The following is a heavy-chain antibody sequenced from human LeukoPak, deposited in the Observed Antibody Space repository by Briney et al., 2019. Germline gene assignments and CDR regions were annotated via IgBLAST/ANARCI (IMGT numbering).Heavy chain of an antibody. J-gene: IGHJ4*02. Sequence: GGSLRLSCAASGFPFSSYEMNWVRQAPGKGLEWVSYISSSGMTNYYAVSVKGRFTMSRDNAKNSLYLQLNSLRAEDTAVYYCARDGRSRGLSHVNFDYWGQGILVTVSS. V-gene: IGHV3-48*03. D-gene: IGHD3-16*02. CDR1: GFPFSSYE. CDR3: ARDGRSRGLSHVNFDY. CDR2: ISSSGMTN.